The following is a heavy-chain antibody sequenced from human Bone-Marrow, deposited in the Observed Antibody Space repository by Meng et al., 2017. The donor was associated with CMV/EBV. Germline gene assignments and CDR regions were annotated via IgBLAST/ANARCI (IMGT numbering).Heavy chain of an antibody. CDR2: ISSSSSYI. D-gene: IGHD2-2*01. Sequence: GESLKISCAASGFTFSSYSMNWVRQAPGKGLEWVSSISSSSSYIHYADSVKGRFTISRDNAKNSLYLQMNSLGAEDTAVYYCARDLSDCSSTSCYYYYYYGMDVWGQGTTVTVSS. V-gene: IGHV3-21*01. J-gene: IGHJ6*02. CDR3: ARDLSDCSSTSCYYYYYYGMDV. CDR1: GFTFSSYS.